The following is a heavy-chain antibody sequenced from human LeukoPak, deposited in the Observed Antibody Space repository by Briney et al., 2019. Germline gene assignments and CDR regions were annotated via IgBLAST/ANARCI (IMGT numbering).Heavy chain of an antibody. CDR3: ARDCEDYYDSSGYCAYFDY. CDR1: GFTFSSYW. D-gene: IGHD3-22*01. J-gene: IGHJ4*02. V-gene: IGHV3-7*01. CDR2: IKKDGSDK. Sequence: GGSLRLSCAASGFTFSSYWMSWVRQAPGKGLEWVAHIKKDGSDKYYVDSVKGRFTISRDNAKTSLYLQMNSLRAEDTAVYYCARDCEDYYDSSGYCAYFDYWGQGTLVTVSS.